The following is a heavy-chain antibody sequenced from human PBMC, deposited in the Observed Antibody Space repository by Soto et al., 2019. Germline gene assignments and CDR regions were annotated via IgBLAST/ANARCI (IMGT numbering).Heavy chain of an antibody. CDR2: ISSSSSTI. J-gene: IGHJ4*02. D-gene: IGHD6-13*01. Sequence: GGSLRLSCAASGFTFSSYSMNWVRQAPGKGLEWVSYISSSSSTIYYADSVKGRFTISRDNAKNSLYLQMNSLRAEDTAVYYCARDNIAAAFDYWGQGTLVTVSS. CDR3: ARDNIAAAFDY. CDR1: GFTFSSYS. V-gene: IGHV3-48*01.